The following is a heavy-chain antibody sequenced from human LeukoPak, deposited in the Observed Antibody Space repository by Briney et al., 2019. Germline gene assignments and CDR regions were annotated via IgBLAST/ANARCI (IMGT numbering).Heavy chain of an antibody. Sequence: ASVKVSCKASGYTFTGYYMHWVRQAPGQGLEWMGWINPNSGGTNYAQKFQGRVTMTRDTSISTAYMELSRLRSDDTAVYYCAREVLEVYDSSGYYLDYWGQGTLVTVSS. V-gene: IGHV1-2*02. CDR3: AREVLEVYDSSGYYLDY. CDR1: GYTFTGYY. D-gene: IGHD3-22*01. CDR2: INPNSGGT. J-gene: IGHJ4*02.